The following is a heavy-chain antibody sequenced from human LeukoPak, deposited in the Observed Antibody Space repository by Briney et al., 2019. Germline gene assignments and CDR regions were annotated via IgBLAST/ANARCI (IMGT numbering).Heavy chain of an antibody. CDR1: GGSISSGGYY. J-gene: IGHJ4*02. D-gene: IGHD4-17*01. V-gene: IGHV4-31*03. CDR2: IYYSGST. Sequence: SETLSLTCTVSGGSISSGGYYWSWIRQHPGKGLEWIGYIYYSGSTYYNPSLKSRVTISVDTSKNQFSLKLSSVTAADTAVYYCAREVTTVTTLIDYWGQGTLVTVSS. CDR3: AREVTTVTTLIDY.